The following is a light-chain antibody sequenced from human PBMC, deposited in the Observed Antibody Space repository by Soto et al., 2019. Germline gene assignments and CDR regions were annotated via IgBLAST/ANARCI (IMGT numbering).Light chain of an antibody. Sequence: QSALTQPASVSGSPGQSITISCTGTSSDVGGYNYVSWYQQHPGKAPKLMIYEVSNRPSGLSNRFSGSKSGNTASLTISGLQAEDEADYYCSSYTSSSTVLFGGGTQLTVL. V-gene: IGLV2-14*01. J-gene: IGLJ2*01. CDR3: SSYTSSSTVL. CDR1: SSDVGGYNY. CDR2: EVS.